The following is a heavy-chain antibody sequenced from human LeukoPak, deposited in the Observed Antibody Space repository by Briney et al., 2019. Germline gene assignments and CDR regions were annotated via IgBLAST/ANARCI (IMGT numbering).Heavy chain of an antibody. V-gene: IGHV1-46*01. CDR1: GYTFTSHY. D-gene: IGHD3-22*01. CDR2: INPSGGST. CDR3: ARDFPTFYYDSSGHWFDP. J-gene: IGHJ5*02. Sequence: VASVKVSCKASGYTFTSHYIQWVRQAPGQGLEWMGIINPSGGSTSYAPKFQGRVTMTRDMSTSTVYMELSSLTSEDTAVYYCARDFPTFYYDSSGHWFDPWGQGTLVTVSS.